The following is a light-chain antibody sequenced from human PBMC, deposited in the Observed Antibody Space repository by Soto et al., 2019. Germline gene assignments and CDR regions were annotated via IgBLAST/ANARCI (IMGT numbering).Light chain of an antibody. CDR3: SSYRTGSRV. Sequence: QSALTQPASVSGSPGQSITISCTGTNNDVGAYTYVSWYQQHPGKAPRLIIYEVSERPSGVSNRFSGSKSGNTASLVISGLQAEDEADYYCSSYRTGSRVFGGGTKLTVL. CDR2: EVS. CDR1: NNDVGAYTY. V-gene: IGLV2-14*01. J-gene: IGLJ2*01.